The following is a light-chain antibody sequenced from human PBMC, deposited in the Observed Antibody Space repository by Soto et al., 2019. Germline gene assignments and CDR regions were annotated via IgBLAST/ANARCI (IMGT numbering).Light chain of an antibody. J-gene: IGKJ2*01. Sequence: ALRMTQSPSSLSASTGDRVTITCRASQGISSYLAWYQQKPGKAPKLLIYAASTLQSGVPSRFSGSGSGTDFTLTISCLQSEDFATYYCQQYYSYPLFGQGTKLEIK. CDR3: QQYYSYPL. V-gene: IGKV1-8*01. CDR2: AAS. CDR1: QGISSY.